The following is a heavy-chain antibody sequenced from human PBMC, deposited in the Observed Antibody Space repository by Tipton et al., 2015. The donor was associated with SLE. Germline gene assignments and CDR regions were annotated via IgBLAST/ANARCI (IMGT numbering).Heavy chain of an antibody. CDR2: IYYTGST. J-gene: IGHJ4*02. V-gene: IGHV4-30-4*01. Sequence: TLSLTCTVSNGSISSDNYYWSWIRQPPGKALEWIGYIYYTGSTYYNPSLKSRVTISVDTSKNQFSLKLSSVTAADTAVYYCARGYYYDSSGYYPFDYWGQGTLVTVSS. D-gene: IGHD3-22*01. CDR1: NGSISSDNYY. CDR3: ARGYYYDSSGYYPFDY.